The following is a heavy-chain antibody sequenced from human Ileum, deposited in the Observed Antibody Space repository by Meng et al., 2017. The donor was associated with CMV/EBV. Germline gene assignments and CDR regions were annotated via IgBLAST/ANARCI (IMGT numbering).Heavy chain of an antibody. V-gene: IGHV4-30-4*08. CDR3: VRQVVAASFDY. Sequence: QVQLQESVPGLAKPSQTLSLTCTVSGGSITSGNYYWSWIRQPPGRGLEWIGYIYYSGSPYYKPSLKSRVTISLDTSKNQFSLNRRSVTATDSAVYYCVRQVVAASFDYWGQGALVTVSS. CDR1: GGSITSGNYY. J-gene: IGHJ4*02. D-gene: IGHD2-15*01. CDR2: IYYSGSP.